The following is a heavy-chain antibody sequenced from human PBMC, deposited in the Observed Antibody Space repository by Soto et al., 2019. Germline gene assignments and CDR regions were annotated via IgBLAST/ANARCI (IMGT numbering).Heavy chain of an antibody. V-gene: IGHV1-18*01. Sequence: ASVKVSCKASGYTFTSYLINWVRQAPGQGLEWMGWISTYSGNTNYAQKLQGRVTMTRDTSTSTVYMELSSLRSEDTAVYYCAREITMIVFDYWGQGTLVTVSS. CDR1: GYTFTSYL. CDR2: ISTYSGNT. CDR3: AREITMIVFDY. J-gene: IGHJ4*02. D-gene: IGHD3-22*01.